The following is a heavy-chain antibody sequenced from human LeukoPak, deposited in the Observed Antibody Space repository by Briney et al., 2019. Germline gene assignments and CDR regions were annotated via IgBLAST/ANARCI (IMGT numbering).Heavy chain of an antibody. J-gene: IGHJ6*03. Sequence: GGSLRLSCRASGFTFGDYAMTWVRQAPGKGLEGVGFIRSKVYGETTEYAASVEGRFAISRDDSKSIAYLQMNSLKTEDTGIYYCTRGSLLYSYVYYMDGWGKGTTVTISS. D-gene: IGHD2-21*02. V-gene: IGHV3-49*04. CDR2: IRSKVYGETT. CDR3: TRGSLLYSYVYYMDG. CDR1: GFTFGDYA.